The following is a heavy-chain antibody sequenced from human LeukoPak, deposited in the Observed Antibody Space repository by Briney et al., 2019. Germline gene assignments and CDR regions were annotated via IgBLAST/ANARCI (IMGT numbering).Heavy chain of an antibody. CDR3: ASADYCDYKGFADLDY. J-gene: IGHJ4*02. CDR2: IKQDGSER. Sequence: GGSLRLSCAASGFTFSSYWMSWVRQAPGKGLAWVANIKQDGSERYYVDSVKGRFSIYRDNAKNSLYLQMNSLRAEDTAVYYCASADYCDYKGFADLDYWGQGTLVTVSS. D-gene: IGHD4-17*01. V-gene: IGHV3-7*01. CDR1: GFTFSSYW.